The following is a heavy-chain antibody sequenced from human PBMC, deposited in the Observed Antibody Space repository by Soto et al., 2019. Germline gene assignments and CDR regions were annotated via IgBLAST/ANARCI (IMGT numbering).Heavy chain of an antibody. CDR1: GYSFTSYW. D-gene: IGHD2-15*01. Sequence: PGESLKISCKGSGYSFTSYWINWVRQMPGKGLEWMGRIDPSDSDTNYSPSFQGQVTISADKSISTAYLQWSSLKASDTAMYYCARHGWCSGGSCYSGKAFDPWGQGTLVTVSS. V-gene: IGHV5-10-1*04. CDR2: IDPSDSDT. CDR3: ARHGWCSGGSCYSGKAFDP. J-gene: IGHJ5*02.